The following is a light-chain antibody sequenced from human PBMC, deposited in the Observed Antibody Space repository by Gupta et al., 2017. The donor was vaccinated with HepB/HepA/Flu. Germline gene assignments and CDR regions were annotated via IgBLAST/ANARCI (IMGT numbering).Light chain of an antibody. CDR2: GAS. CDR3: QQENNWHPGWT. CDR1: QSVSSN. Sequence: EIVMTQSPATLSVSPGERATLSCRASQSVSSNLAWYQQKPGQPPRLLIYGASTRATGIPARFSGSGDGTECNLTINSRQSEDCAVYYCQQENNWHPGWTFGQGTKVEIK. V-gene: IGKV3-15*01. J-gene: IGKJ1*01.